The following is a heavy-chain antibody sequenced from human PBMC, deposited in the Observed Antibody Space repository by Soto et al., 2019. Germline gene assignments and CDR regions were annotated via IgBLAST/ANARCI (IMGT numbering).Heavy chain of an antibody. D-gene: IGHD2-15*01. Sequence: GGSLRLSCAVSGFTFSSFPMSWVRQAPGKGLEWVSSVSSSGVVTHYADSVKGRFTISRDNSKNTVYLQMNSLRAEDTALYYCTKRGYCSGGICYAFDYWGQGTLVTVSS. CDR2: VSSSGVVT. J-gene: IGHJ4*02. CDR3: TKRGYCSGGICYAFDY. CDR1: GFTFSSFP. V-gene: IGHV3-23*01.